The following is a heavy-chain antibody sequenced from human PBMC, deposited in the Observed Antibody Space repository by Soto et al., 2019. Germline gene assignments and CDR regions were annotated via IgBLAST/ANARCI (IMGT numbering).Heavy chain of an antibody. J-gene: IGHJ4*02. Sequence: ASVKATCKASRSAFTGNSMHWVRQAPGQGLEWMGWINPNSGGTNYAQKFQGWVTMTRDTSISTAYMELSRLRSDDTAVYYCARGLRVWGSYRPLFGYWGQGTLVTVSS. D-gene: IGHD3-16*02. CDR1: RSAFTGNS. CDR3: ARGLRVWGSYRPLFGY. CDR2: INPNSGGT. V-gene: IGHV1-2*04.